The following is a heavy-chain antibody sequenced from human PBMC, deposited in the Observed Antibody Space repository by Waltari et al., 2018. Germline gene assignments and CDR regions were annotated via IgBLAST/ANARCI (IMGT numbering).Heavy chain of an antibody. CDR2: IYYSGST. J-gene: IGHJ5*02. CDR3: ARVGYCSGGSCPP. CDR1: GGSISSYY. D-gene: IGHD2-15*01. V-gene: IGHV4-59*01. Sequence: QVQLQESGPGLVKPSETLSLTCTVSGGSISSYYWSWIRQPPGKGLEWIGYIYYSGSTNYNPSLKSRVTISVDTSKNQFSLKLSSVTAADTAVYYCARVGYCSGGSCPPWGQGTLVTVSS.